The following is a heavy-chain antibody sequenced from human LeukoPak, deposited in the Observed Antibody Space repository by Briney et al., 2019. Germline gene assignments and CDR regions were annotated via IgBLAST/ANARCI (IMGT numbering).Heavy chain of an antibody. V-gene: IGHV1-69*13. D-gene: IGHD3-16*02. CDR1: GGTFSSYA. Sequence: SVKVSCKASGGTFSSYAISWVRQAPGQGLEWMGGIIPIFGTANYAQKFQGRVTITADESTSTAYMELSSLRSEDTAVYYCTREGVYAPDPSSYHRDAFDMWGQGTVVIVSS. CDR3: TREGVYAPDPSSYHRDAFDM. J-gene: IGHJ3*02. CDR2: IIPIFGTA.